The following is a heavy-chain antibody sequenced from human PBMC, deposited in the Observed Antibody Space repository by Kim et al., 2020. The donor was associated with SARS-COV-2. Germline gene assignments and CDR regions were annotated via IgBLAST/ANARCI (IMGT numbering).Heavy chain of an antibody. V-gene: IGHV4-4*09. D-gene: IGHD6-13*01. Sequence: PSPTSRVPISVDTSKNQFSLKLSSVTAADTAVYYCASCSSWYGDDAFDIWGQGTTVTVSS. CDR3: ASCSSWYGDDAFDI. J-gene: IGHJ3*02.